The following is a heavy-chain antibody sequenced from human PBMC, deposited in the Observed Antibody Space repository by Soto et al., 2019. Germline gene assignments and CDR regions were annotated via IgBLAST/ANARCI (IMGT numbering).Heavy chain of an antibody. D-gene: IGHD3-22*01. CDR2: IYYSGIT. J-gene: IGHJ5*02. V-gene: IGHV4-39*01. CDR3: ARSNSGYYKWFAP. CDR1: GDSISSSNYY. Sequence: SETLSLTCTVSGDSISSSNYYWGWIRQPPGKGLEWIANIYYSGITYCNPSLKRRVAISVDKSNNQFSLKLSSVSAANTAIYYCARSNSGYYKWFAPWGQGTLVTVSS.